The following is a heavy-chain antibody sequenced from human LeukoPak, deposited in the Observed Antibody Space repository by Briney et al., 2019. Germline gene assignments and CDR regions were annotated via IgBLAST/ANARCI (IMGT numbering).Heavy chain of an antibody. CDR3: ARALSSLGDGAFDI. D-gene: IGHD3-16*01. CDR1: GFDFGTYA. V-gene: IGHV3-23*01. Sequence: QPGGSLRLSCVASGFDFGTYAMSWVRQAPGKGPEWVSTVSNGGSSTYYADSVRGRFTISRDNSNNTLYLQMNSLRAEDTAVYYCARALSSLGDGAFDIWGQGTMVTVSS. J-gene: IGHJ3*02. CDR2: VSNGGSST.